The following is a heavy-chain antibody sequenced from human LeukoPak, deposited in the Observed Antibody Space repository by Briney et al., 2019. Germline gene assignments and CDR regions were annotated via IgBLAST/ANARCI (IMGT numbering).Heavy chain of an antibody. Sequence: PGGSLRLSCAASGFTFSSYWMSWVRQAPGKGLEWVSYISSSSSTIYYADSVKGRFTISRDNAKNSLYLQMNSLRAEDTAVYYCARDRNWNDPDAFDIWGQGTMVTVSS. D-gene: IGHD1-20*01. J-gene: IGHJ3*02. V-gene: IGHV3-48*01. CDR2: ISSSSSTI. CDR1: GFTFSSYW. CDR3: ARDRNWNDPDAFDI.